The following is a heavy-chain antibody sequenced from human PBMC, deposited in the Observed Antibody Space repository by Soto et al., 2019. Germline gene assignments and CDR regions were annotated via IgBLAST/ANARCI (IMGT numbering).Heavy chain of an antibody. CDR3: ARGRSGSYANWFDP. Sequence: PSETLSLTCAVSGGSISSGGYSWSWIRQPPGKGLEWIGYIYHSGSTYYNPSLKSRVTISVDRSKNQFSLKLSSVTAADTAVYYCARGRSGSYANWFDPWGQGTLVTVS. CDR1: GGSISSGGYS. J-gene: IGHJ5*02. V-gene: IGHV4-30-2*01. D-gene: IGHD1-26*01. CDR2: IYHSGST.